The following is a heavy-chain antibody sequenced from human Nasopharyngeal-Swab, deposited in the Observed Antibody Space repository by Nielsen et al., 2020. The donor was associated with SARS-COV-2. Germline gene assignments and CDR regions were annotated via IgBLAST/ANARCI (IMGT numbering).Heavy chain of an antibody. D-gene: IGHD5-18*01. J-gene: IGHJ4*02. CDR2: ITTSSSYI. CDR1: GFTFSDYY. Sequence: GGSLRLSCAASGFTFSDYYMSWIRQAPGKGLEWVSSITTSSSYIYYADSVKGRFTIFRDNAKNSLYLQMNSLRAEDTAVYYCARGGRGYSYGYGVYWGQGTLVTVSS. CDR3: ARGGRGYSYGYGVY. V-gene: IGHV3-11*06.